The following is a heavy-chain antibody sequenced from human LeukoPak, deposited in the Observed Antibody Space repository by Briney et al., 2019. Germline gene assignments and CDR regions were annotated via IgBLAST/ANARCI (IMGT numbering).Heavy chain of an antibody. Sequence: GGSLRLSCAASGFTFSSYGMHWVRQAPGKGLEWVAVIWYDGSNKYYADSVKGRFTISRDNSKNTLYLQMNSLRAEDTAVYYCARDQCSGGSCYFDYWGQGTLVTVSS. J-gene: IGHJ4*02. CDR2: IWYDGSNK. CDR3: ARDQCSGGSCYFDY. V-gene: IGHV3-33*01. D-gene: IGHD2-15*01. CDR1: GFTFSSYG.